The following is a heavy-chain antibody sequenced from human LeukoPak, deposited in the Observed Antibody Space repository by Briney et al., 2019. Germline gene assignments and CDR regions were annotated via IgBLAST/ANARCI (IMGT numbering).Heavy chain of an antibody. CDR1: GYTFTSYG. Sequence: SVKVSCKASGYTFTSYGISWVRQAPGQELEWMGWISAYNGNTNYAQKLQGRVTMTTDTSTSTAYMELRSLRSDDTAVYYCASDVGYCRSTSCYGLYYWGQGTLVTVSS. CDR2: ISAYNGNT. D-gene: IGHD2-2*01. J-gene: IGHJ4*02. CDR3: ASDVGYCRSTSCYGLYY. V-gene: IGHV1-18*01.